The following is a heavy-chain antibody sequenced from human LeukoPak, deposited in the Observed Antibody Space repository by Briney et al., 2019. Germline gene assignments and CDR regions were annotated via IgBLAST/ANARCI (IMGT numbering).Heavy chain of an antibody. Sequence: SETLSLTCTVSGGSISSNSYYWGWFRLPPGKGLEWIGHIYYSGSTYYNPSLKSRVTISVDTSKNQFSLKLSSVTAADTAVYYCARGSSSSSLIDYWGQGTLVTVSS. J-gene: IGHJ4*02. V-gene: IGHV4-39*01. CDR3: ARGSSSSSLIDY. D-gene: IGHD6-13*01. CDR1: GGSISSNSYY. CDR2: IYYSGST.